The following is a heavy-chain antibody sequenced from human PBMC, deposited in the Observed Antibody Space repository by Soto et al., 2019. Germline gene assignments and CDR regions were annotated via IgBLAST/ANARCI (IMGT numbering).Heavy chain of an antibody. CDR1: GGSFSGYY. J-gene: IGHJ4*02. CDR2: INHSGST. V-gene: IGHV4-34*01. D-gene: IGHD4-17*01. CDR3: ATTVTTWALDY. Sequence: SETLSLTCAVYGGSFSGYYWSWIRQPPGKGLEWIGEINHSGSTNYNPSLKSRVTISVDTSKNQFSLKLSSVTAADTAVYYCATTVTTWALDYWGQGTLVTVSS.